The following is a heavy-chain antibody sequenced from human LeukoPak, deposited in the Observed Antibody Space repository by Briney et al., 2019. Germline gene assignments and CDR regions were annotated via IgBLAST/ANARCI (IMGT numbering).Heavy chain of an antibody. D-gene: IGHD2-21*01. Sequence: ASVKVSFKFSGYSFTELSVHWVRQAPGTGLEWLGGFDPKYGETIYAQKFQGRVTMTEDTSKDTASMELSSLRSEDTAVYYCATDPWVIGGMFDYWGQGTLVTVSS. CDR1: GYSFTELS. CDR3: ATDPWVIGGMFDY. V-gene: IGHV1-24*01. J-gene: IGHJ4*02. CDR2: FDPKYGET.